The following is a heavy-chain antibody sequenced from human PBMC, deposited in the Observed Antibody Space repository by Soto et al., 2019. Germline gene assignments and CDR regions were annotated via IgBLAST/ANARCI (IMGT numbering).Heavy chain of an antibody. D-gene: IGHD4-4*01. Sequence: QVQLVESGGGVVQPGRSLRLSCAASGFTFSSYARHWVRQAPGKGLEWVAVILYDGSNKYYTDSVKGRFTISRDNSKNTLYMQMNSLRAEDTAVYYCARPLWRDDYNWGYFDLWGRGTLVTVSS. CDR1: GFTFSSYA. J-gene: IGHJ2*01. CDR3: ARPLWRDDYNWGYFDL. V-gene: IGHV3-30-3*01. CDR2: ILYDGSNK.